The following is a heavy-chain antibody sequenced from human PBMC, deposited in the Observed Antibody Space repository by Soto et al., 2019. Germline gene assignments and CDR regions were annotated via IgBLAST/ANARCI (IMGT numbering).Heavy chain of an antibody. D-gene: IGHD3-10*01. CDR1: GYTFTNYG. V-gene: IGHV1-18*01. CDR2: ISHWGKT. Sequence: ASVKVSCKASGYTFTNYGISWVRQAPGRGLEWMGWISHWGKTNYAQKLQGRVTMTTDTSASTAFMELRSLRSDDTAMYFCARDLDGSGSYYTDYWGQGTLVTVSS. J-gene: IGHJ4*02. CDR3: ARDLDGSGSYYTDY.